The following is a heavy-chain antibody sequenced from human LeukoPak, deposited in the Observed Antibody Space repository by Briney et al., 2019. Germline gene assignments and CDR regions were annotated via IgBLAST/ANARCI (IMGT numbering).Heavy chain of an antibody. CDR1: GFTFSSYG. D-gene: IGHD2-21*02. V-gene: IGHV3-33*01. J-gene: IGHJ4*02. Sequence: GGSLRLSRAASGFTFSSYGMHWVRQAPGKGLEWVAVIWYDGSNKYYADSVKGRFTISRDNSKNTLYLQMNSLRAEDTAVYYCASAYCGGDCLIDYWGQGTLVTVSS. CDR2: IWYDGSNK. CDR3: ASAYCGGDCLIDY.